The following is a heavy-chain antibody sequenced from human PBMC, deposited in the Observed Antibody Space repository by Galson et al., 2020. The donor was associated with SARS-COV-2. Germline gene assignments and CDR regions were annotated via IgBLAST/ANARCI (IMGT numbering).Heavy chain of an antibody. V-gene: IGHV4-31*03. J-gene: IGHJ3*02. CDR2: IYYSGST. Sequence: ASETLSLTCPVSGGSISSGGYYWSWLRQHPGKGLEWIGYIYYSGSTYYNPSLKSRVTISVDTSKNQFSLKLSSVTAADTAVYYWARVSGVDFDWPQDAFDIWGQGTMVTVSS. D-gene: IGHD3-9*01. CDR3: ARVSGVDFDWPQDAFDI. CDR1: GGSISSGGYY.